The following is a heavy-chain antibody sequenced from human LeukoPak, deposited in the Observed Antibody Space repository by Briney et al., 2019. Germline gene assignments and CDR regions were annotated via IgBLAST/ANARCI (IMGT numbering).Heavy chain of an antibody. CDR2: IYYSGST. Sequence: SETLSLTCTVSGGSISSYYWSWIRQPPGKGLEWIGYIYYSGSTNYNPSLKSRVTISVDTSKNQFSLKLSSVTAADTAVYYCARSQPSAKITMIVPGAFDIWGQGTMVTVSS. J-gene: IGHJ3*02. CDR3: ARSQPSAKITMIVPGAFDI. CDR1: GGSISSYY. V-gene: IGHV4-59*01. D-gene: IGHD3-22*01.